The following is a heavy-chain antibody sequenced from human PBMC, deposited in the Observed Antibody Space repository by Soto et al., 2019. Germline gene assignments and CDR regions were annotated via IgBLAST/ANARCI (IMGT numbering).Heavy chain of an antibody. V-gene: IGHV3-30*18. J-gene: IGHJ6*02. Sequence: GGSLRLSCAASGFTFSNYGMHWVRQAPGKGLEWVAVTSYDGDKEYYADSVKGRFTISRDNSKNTLYLQMNSLRVEDTAVYYCAKDIALVRGVIIDLDVWGQGTTVTVSS. D-gene: IGHD3-10*01. CDR3: AKDIALVRGVIIDLDV. CDR2: TSYDGDKE. CDR1: GFTFSNYG.